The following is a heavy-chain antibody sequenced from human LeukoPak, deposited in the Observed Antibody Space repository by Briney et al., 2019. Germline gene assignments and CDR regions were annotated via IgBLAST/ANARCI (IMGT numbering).Heavy chain of an antibody. J-gene: IGHJ4*02. V-gene: IGHV4-34*01. CDR1: GGPFSGYY. CDR3: ARQGTYSSSWSSFDY. CDR2: INHSGST. D-gene: IGHD6-13*01. Sequence: PSETLSLTCAVYGGPFSGYYWSWIRQPPGKGLEWIGEINHSGSTYYNPSLKSRVTISVDTSKNQFSLKLGSVTAADTAVYYCARQGTYSSSWSSFDYWGQGTLVTVSS.